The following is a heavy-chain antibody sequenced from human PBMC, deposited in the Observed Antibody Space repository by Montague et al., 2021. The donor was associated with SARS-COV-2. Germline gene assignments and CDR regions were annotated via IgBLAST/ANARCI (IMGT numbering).Heavy chain of an antibody. CDR1: GGPISGSSDY. V-gene: IGHV4-39*01. CDR3: ARREYSYGWGD. D-gene: IGHD5-18*01. CDR2: VYYRGNT. J-gene: IGHJ4*02. Sequence: SETLSLTCTVTGGPISGSSDYWGWIRQSPGKGLDWIASVYYRGNTYYSPSLKSRLTISVDTSKNQFSLKLNSVTAADTALYYCARREYSYGWGDWGQGTLVTVSS.